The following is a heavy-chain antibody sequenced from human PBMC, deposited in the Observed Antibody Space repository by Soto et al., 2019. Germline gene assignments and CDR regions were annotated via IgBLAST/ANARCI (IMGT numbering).Heavy chain of an antibody. J-gene: IGHJ6*02. CDR2: IIPIFGTA. Sequence: QVQLVQSGAEVKKPGSSVKVSCKASGGTFSSYAISWVRQAPGQGLEWMGGIIPIFGTANYAQKFQGRVTITADESTSTAYMELSSLRSEDTAVSYCARPHCSGGSCYSDYYYYGMDVWGQGTTVTVSS. CDR3: ARPHCSGGSCYSDYYYYGMDV. D-gene: IGHD2-15*01. V-gene: IGHV1-69*01. CDR1: GGTFSSYA.